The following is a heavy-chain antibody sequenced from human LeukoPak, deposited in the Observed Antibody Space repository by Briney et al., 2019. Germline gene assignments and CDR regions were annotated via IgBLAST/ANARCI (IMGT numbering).Heavy chain of an antibody. J-gene: IGHJ4*02. D-gene: IGHD6-19*01. CDR3: ARPLGSGWLSFDY. CDR2: IYYSGST. Sequence: KPGGSLRLSCAASGFTFSSYRMSWVRQPPGKGLEWIGSIYYSGSTYYNPSLKSRVTISVDTSKNQFSLNLSSVTAADTAVYYCARPLGSGWLSFDYWGQGTLVTVSS. CDR1: GFTFSSYRM. V-gene: IGHV4-39*01.